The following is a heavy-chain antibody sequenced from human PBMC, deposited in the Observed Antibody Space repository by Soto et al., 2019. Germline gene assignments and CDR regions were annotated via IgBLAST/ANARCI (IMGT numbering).Heavy chain of an antibody. CDR3: ARTARPHNFDF. Sequence: ASVKVSCKASGYIFTTYSIGWVRQAPGQGLEWMGWISTYNGNTNYAQKLQGRVTMTTDTSTSTSYLELRSLRSDDTAVYYCARTARPHNFDFWGQGTLVTVSS. J-gene: IGHJ4*02. V-gene: IGHV1-18*04. CDR1: GYIFTTYS. CDR2: ISTYNGNT.